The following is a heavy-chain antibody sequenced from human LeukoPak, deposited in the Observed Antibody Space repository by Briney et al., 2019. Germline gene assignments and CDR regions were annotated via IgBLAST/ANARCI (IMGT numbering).Heavy chain of an antibody. CDR2: ISTDGRGT. CDR1: GFIFDTYA. CDR3: ASHPGDYWFGYLQL. Sequence: HPGGSLRLSCAASGFIFDTYAMYWVRQAAGKGLEYVAAISTDGRGTYYANSVKGRFTISRDNSKNSLYLQMNSLRAEDTAVYYCASHPGDYWFGYLQLWGQGTLVTVSS. J-gene: IGHJ4*02. D-gene: IGHD3-10*01. V-gene: IGHV3-64*01.